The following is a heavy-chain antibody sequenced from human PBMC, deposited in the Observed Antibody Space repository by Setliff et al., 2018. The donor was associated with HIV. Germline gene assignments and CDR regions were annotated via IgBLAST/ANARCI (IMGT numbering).Heavy chain of an antibody. J-gene: IGHJ3*01. V-gene: IGHV4-61*02. D-gene: IGHD3-10*01. CDR1: GASISSGNYY. CDR3: ARDQADVYNYLLSGAFDF. CDR2: IYTSGST. Sequence: SETLSLTCTVSGASISSGNYYWSWIQQPAGKGLEWIGRIYTSGSTNYNPSLKSRVTISLDTSKNQFSLKLSSVTAADTAVYYCARDQADVYNYLLSGAFDFWGQGAMVTVSS.